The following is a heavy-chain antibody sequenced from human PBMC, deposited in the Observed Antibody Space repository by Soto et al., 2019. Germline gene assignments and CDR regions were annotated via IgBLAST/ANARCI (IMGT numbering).Heavy chain of an antibody. Sequence: QIQLVQSGPEVKKPGASVKVSCKASGYTFTTYGISWVRQAPGQGLEWMGWISGYNGQTNYAQKFRGRVTITTDTSTGTAYMEMRSLRSHDTATYYCARDARKELWVEGLNAMDVWGQGTTVTVSS. J-gene: IGHJ6*02. CDR1: GYTFTTYG. CDR3: ARDARKELWVEGLNAMDV. CDR2: ISGYNGQT. V-gene: IGHV1-18*01. D-gene: IGHD5-18*01.